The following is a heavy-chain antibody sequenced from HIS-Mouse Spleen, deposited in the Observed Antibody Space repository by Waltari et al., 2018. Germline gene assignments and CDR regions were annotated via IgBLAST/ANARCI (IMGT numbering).Heavy chain of an antibody. Sequence: EVQLVQSGAEVQKPGESLKISCKGSGYSFTSYWIGWVRQMPGKGLEWMGIIYPGDSDTRYSPSFQGQVTISADKSISTAYLQWSSLKASDTAMYYCARSSGSYRGFAEYFQHWGQGTLVTVSS. D-gene: IGHD1-26*01. CDR1: GYSFTSYW. CDR3: ARSSGSYRGFAEYFQH. J-gene: IGHJ1*01. CDR2: IYPGDSDT. V-gene: IGHV5-51*01.